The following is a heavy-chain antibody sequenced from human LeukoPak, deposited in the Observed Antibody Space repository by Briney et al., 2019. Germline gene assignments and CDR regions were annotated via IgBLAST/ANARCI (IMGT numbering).Heavy chain of an antibody. CDR2: INPNSGGT. CDR3: ARDLAYSSSRHGGYYYYGMDV. Sequence: GASVKVSCKASGYTFTGYYMHWVRQAPRQGLEWMGWINPNSGGTNYAQKFQGWVTMTRDTSISTAYMELSRLRSDDTAVYYCARDLAYSSSRHGGYYYYGMDVWGQGTTVTVSS. J-gene: IGHJ6*02. V-gene: IGHV1-2*04. D-gene: IGHD6-13*01. CDR1: GYTFTGYY.